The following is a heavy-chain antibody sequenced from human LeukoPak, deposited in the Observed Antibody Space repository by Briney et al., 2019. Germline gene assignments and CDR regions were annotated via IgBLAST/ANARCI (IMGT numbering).Heavy chain of an antibody. CDR2: IYYSGST. Sequence: TLSLTCTVSGGSISSGGYYWSWIRQHPGKGLEWIGYIYYSGSTYYNPSLKSRVTISVDTSKNQFSLKLSSVTAADTAVYYCATTVYSGGYWPNAFDIWGQGTMVTVSS. CDR1: GGSISSGGYY. J-gene: IGHJ3*02. D-gene: IGHD1-26*01. CDR3: ATTVYSGGYWPNAFDI. V-gene: IGHV4-31*03.